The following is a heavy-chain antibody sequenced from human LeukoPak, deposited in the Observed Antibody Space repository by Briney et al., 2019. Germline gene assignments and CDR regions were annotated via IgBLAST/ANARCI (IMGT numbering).Heavy chain of an antibody. J-gene: IGHJ5*02. Sequence: GGSLRLSCAASRFTFSSYAMSWVRQAPGKGLEWVSAISGSGGSTYYADSVKGRFTISRDNSKNTLYLQMNSLRAEDTAVYYCAKEGVEYYDFWSGYYAYNWYDPWGQGTLVTVSS. D-gene: IGHD3-3*01. CDR3: AKEGVEYYDFWSGYYAYNWYDP. CDR1: RFTFSSYA. V-gene: IGHV3-23*01. CDR2: ISGSGGST.